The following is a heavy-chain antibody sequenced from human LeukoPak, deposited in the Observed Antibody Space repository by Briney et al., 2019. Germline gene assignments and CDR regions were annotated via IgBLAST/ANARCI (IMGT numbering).Heavy chain of an antibody. CDR1: GASISSGSYS. CDR3: ARSGYYTVGTFDI. CDR2: IYHSGST. J-gene: IGHJ3*02. Sequence: PSQTLSLTCAVSGASISSGSYSWGWIRQPPGKGLEWIGYIYHSGSTYDNPSLSSRVTISVDRSKNQFSLKLSSVTAADTAVYYCARSGYYTVGTFDIWGQGTMVTVSS. V-gene: IGHV4-30-2*01. D-gene: IGHD3/OR15-3a*01.